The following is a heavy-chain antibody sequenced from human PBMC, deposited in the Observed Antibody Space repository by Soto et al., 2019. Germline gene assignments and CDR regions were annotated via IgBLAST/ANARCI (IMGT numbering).Heavy chain of an antibody. CDR2: INYSGTT. D-gene: IGHD1-26*01. CDR1: GGSISSGGYY. Sequence: SETLSLTCTVSGGSISSGGYYWSWIRQHPGKGLEWIGYINYSGTTYYNPSLKSRVTVPVDTSKNQFSLKLSSVTAADTAVYYCATTGSDRGFDYWGQGTLVTVSS. J-gene: IGHJ4*02. V-gene: IGHV4-31*03. CDR3: ATTGSDRGFDY.